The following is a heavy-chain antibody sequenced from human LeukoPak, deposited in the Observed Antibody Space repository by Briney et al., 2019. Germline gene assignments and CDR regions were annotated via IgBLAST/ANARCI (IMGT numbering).Heavy chain of an antibody. V-gene: IGHV4-30-4*01. CDR1: GGSISSGDYY. Sequence: SETLSLTRTVSGGSISSGDYYWSWIRQPPGKGLEWIGYIYYSGSTYYNPSLKSRVTISVDTSKNQFSLKLSSVTAADTAVYYCARDSQAMVRGVNWFDPWGQGTLVTVSS. J-gene: IGHJ5*02. CDR2: IYYSGST. D-gene: IGHD3-10*01. CDR3: ARDSQAMVRGVNWFDP.